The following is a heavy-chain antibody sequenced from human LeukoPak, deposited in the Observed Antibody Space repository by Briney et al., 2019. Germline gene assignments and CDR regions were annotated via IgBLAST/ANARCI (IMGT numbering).Heavy chain of an antibody. CDR3: ARHSRSGSGGYENAFDI. D-gene: IGHD5-12*01. CDR1: GGSISSSSYY. Sequence: PSETLTLTCTVSGGSISSSSYYWDWIRQSPGKGLEWIGNIYSGGSTYYTPSLKSRVTISVDTSKNQFSLKLSSVTAADTAIYFCARHSRSGSGGYENAFDIWGQGTMVTVSS. J-gene: IGHJ3*02. CDR2: IYSGGST. V-gene: IGHV4-39*01.